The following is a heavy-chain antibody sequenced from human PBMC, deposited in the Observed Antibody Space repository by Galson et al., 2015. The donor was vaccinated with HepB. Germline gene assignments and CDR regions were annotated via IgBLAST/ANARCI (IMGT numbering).Heavy chain of an antibody. CDR2: ISYDARNV. V-gene: IGHV3-30*03. CDR1: GFSLSNSA. CDR3: AADATTIVTAFDY. D-gene: IGHD2-21*02. J-gene: IGHJ4*02. Sequence: SLRLSCAASGFSLSNSAMHWVRQAPGKGLEWVAKISYDARNVYYAESVRGRSAISRDYSKNALYLAMNSLRVEDTAVYYCAADATTIVTAFDYWGQGTLVTVSS.